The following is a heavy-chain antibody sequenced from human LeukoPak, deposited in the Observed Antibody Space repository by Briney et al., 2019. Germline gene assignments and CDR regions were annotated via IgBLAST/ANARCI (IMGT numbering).Heavy chain of an antibody. V-gene: IGHV4-61*02. J-gene: IGHJ3*02. D-gene: IGHD3-10*01. CDR3: ARELGGLLWFGELFYDAFDI. CDR1: GGSISSGSYY. CDR2: IYTSVST. Sequence: SQTLSLTCTVSGGSISSGSYYWSWIRQPAGKGLEWIGRIYTSVSTNYNPSLKSRVTISVDTSKDQFSLKLSSVTAADTAVYYCARELGGLLWFGELFYDAFDIWGQGTMVTVSS.